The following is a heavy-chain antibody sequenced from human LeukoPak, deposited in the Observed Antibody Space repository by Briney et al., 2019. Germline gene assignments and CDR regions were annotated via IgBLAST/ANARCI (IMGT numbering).Heavy chain of an antibody. D-gene: IGHD1-26*01. CDR2: INVYNALT. CDR3: ARSSGSYPNDAFDI. Sequence: ASVKVSCKSSVYTFTTYGITWVRQAPGQGLEWMGWINVYNALTKYAQNLQGRVTMTTDTSTSTAYMELRSLRSNDTAVYYCARSSGSYPNDAFDIWGQGTMVTVSS. J-gene: IGHJ3*02. CDR1: VYTFTTYG. V-gene: IGHV1-18*01.